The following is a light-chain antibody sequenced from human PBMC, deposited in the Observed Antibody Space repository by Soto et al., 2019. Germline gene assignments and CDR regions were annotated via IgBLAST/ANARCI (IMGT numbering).Light chain of an antibody. CDR3: QQYGSSRPT. J-gene: IGKJ1*01. Sequence: EIVLPQSPGTLSLSPGASATLSCRASQSVRSNYLAWYQQKPGQAPRLLIYGTSSRAAGIPDRFSGSGSGTDFTLTISRLEPEDFAVYYCQQYGSSRPTVGQGTKVDIK. CDR2: GTS. V-gene: IGKV3-20*01. CDR1: QSVRSNY.